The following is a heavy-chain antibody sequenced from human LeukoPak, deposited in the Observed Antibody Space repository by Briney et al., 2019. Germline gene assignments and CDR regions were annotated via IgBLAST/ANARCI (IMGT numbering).Heavy chain of an antibody. D-gene: IGHD3-3*01. CDR1: GGSISSSNYY. CDR3: ARHAYYDFVTGLFDP. Sequence: SETQSLTCSVLGGSISSSNYYWGWIRQPPGKGLEWIGSIYYSGNTYYNPSLKSRVTISVDTSKNHFSLNLNSVTAADTAMYYCARHAYYDFVTGLFDPWGQGTLVTVSS. J-gene: IGHJ5*02. V-gene: IGHV4-39*01. CDR2: IYYSGNT.